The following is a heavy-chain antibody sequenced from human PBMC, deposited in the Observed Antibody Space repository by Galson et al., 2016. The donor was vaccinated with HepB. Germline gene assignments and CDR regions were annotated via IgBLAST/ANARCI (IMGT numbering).Heavy chain of an antibody. J-gene: IGHJ4*02. D-gene: IGHD2-21*01. CDR1: GASITSNHW. CDR3: ARQDLWSIEY. Sequence: SETLSLTCAVSGASITSNHWWSWVRQPPGKGLEWIGEIFPSGSTNYIPALRSRVSISLDKSENQFSLKMTSVTAADTAVYYCARQDLWSIEYWGQGTLVTVSS. V-gene: IGHV4-4*02. CDR2: IFPSGST.